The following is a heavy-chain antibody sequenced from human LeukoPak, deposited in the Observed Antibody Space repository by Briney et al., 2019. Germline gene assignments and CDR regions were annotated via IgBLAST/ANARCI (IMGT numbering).Heavy chain of an antibody. V-gene: IGHV3-48*01. D-gene: IGHD6-19*01. Sequence: GGSLRLSCAASGFTFSSYSMNWVRQAPGKGLEWVSYISSSSSTIYYADSVKGRFTISRDNSKNTLYLQMNSLRAEDTAVYYCARDALAVTVAVAGTGVGWFDPWGQGTLVTVSS. CDR1: GFTFSSYS. J-gene: IGHJ5*02. CDR2: ISSSSSTI. CDR3: ARDALAVTVAVAGTGVGWFDP.